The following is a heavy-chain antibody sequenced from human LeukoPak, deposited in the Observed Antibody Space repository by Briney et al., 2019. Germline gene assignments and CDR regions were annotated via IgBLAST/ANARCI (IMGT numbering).Heavy chain of an antibody. J-gene: IGHJ4*02. Sequence: ASVKVSCKASGYTFTGYYMHWVRQAPGKGLEWMGGFDPEDGETIYAQKFQGRVTMTEDTSTDTAYMELSSLRSEDTAVYYCATDQGSTSFDYWGQGTLVTVSS. V-gene: IGHV1-24*01. CDR1: GYTFTGYY. CDR3: ATDQGSTSFDY. CDR2: FDPEDGET. D-gene: IGHD1-26*01.